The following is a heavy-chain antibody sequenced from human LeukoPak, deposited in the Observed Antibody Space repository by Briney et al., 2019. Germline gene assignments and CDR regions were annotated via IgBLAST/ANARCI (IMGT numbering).Heavy chain of an antibody. Sequence: GGSLTLPCAASAGITINNTVKCFRQAPGKGLEWVSGISVDETVTYYADSVKGRFTISRDNSRRTVFLQMNSLRVEDTALYHCVKVRQDRGGYEPFEFWGQGTLVSVSS. D-gene: IGHD5-12*01. CDR3: VKVRQDRGGYEPFEF. V-gene: IGHV3-23*01. CDR1: AGITINNT. CDR2: ISVDETVT. J-gene: IGHJ4*02.